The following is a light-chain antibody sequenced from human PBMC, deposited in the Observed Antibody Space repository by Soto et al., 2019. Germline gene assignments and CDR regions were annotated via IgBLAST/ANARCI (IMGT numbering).Light chain of an antibody. CDR3: QQYNSFWT. CDR1: QSISTW. V-gene: IGKV1-5*01. J-gene: IGKJ1*01. CDR2: DAF. Sequence: DIQMTQSPSTLSASVGDRVTITCRASQSISTWLAWYQQKPGKAPKLLIYDAFYLERGVPSRFSGSGSGTEFTLTISSLQSDDLATYYCQQYNSFWTFGQGTNVEI.